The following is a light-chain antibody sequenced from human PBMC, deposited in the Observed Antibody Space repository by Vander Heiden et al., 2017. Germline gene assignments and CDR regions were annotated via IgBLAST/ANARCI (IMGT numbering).Light chain of an antibody. Sequence: QSPLTQSPSASVTPGQSVTISCSGRASNIGDNGVKWFQQIPESAPKLLLYYDDQRAPGVPDRFSGSKSGTSASLAINGLRSEDEADYYCAAWDDRLSGIVVGTGTTVSVL. V-gene: IGLV1-44*01. J-gene: IGLJ1*01. CDR1: ASNIGDNG. CDR2: YDD. CDR3: AAWDDRLSGIV.